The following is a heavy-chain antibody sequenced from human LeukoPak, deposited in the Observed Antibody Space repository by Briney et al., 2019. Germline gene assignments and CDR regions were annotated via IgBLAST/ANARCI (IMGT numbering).Heavy chain of an antibody. J-gene: IGHJ3*02. D-gene: IGHD3-22*01. CDR3: ASRITTDAFDI. V-gene: IGHV3-48*03. CDR2: ISSSGSTI. CDR1: GFTFSSDE. Sequence: PGGSLRLSCAASGFTFSSDEMNWVRQAPGKGLEWVSYISSSGSTIYYADSVKGRFTISRDNAKNSLYLQMNSLRAEDTAVYYCASRITTDAFDIWGQGTMVTVSS.